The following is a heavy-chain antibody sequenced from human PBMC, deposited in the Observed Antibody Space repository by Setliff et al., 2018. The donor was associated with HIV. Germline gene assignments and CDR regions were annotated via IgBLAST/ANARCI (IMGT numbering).Heavy chain of an antibody. V-gene: IGHV4-4*07. CDR1: GGSISTDY. CDR3: AGDAGYKGAADY. Sequence: SETLSLTCTVSGGSISTDYWTWVRQSAGKGLEWIGHIYTSGSTNYNPSLKSRLTISVDRSKNQFSLKLRSVTAADTAVYYCAGDAGYKGAADYWGQGTLVTVSS. CDR2: IYTSGST. J-gene: IGHJ4*02. D-gene: IGHD1-26*01.